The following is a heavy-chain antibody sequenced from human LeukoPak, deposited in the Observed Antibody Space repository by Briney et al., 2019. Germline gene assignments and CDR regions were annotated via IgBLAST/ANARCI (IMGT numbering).Heavy chain of an antibody. Sequence: PSETLSLTCTVSGYSISSGYYWGWIRQPPGKGLEWIGSIYHSGSTCYNPSLKSRVTISVDTSKNQFSLKLSSVTAADTAVYYCARVRRDYDSSGYYYDAFDIWGQGTMVTVSS. CDR3: ARVRRDYDSSGYYYDAFDI. J-gene: IGHJ3*02. CDR2: IYHSGST. CDR1: GYSISSGYY. V-gene: IGHV4-38-2*02. D-gene: IGHD3-22*01.